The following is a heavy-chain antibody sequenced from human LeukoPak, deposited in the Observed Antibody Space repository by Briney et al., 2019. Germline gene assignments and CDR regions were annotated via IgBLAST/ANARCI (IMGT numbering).Heavy chain of an antibody. V-gene: IGHV1-46*01. Sequence: GASVKVSCKASRYTFTTYYMHWVRQAPGQELGWMGIINPNGGSTSYAQNFQGRVTMTRDMSTSTVYMELSSLRSEDTAVYDCTRGARRPASGDYFDYWGQGTLVTVSS. D-gene: IGHD6-25*01. CDR3: TRGARRPASGDYFDY. CDR2: INPNGGST. CDR1: RYTFTTYY. J-gene: IGHJ4*02.